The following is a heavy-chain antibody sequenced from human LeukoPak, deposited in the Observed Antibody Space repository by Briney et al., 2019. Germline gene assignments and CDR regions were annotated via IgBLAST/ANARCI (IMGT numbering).Heavy chain of an antibody. D-gene: IGHD1-26*01. V-gene: IGHV1-2*02. CDR2: INPNSGGT. CDR3: ARSAGANYYMDV. Sequence: ASVKVSCKASGYTFTGYYMHWVRQAPGQGLEWMGWINPNSGGTNYAQKFQGRVTMTRDTSISTAYMELSRLRSDDTAVYYCARSAGANYYMDVWGKGTTVTVSS. CDR1: GYTFTGYY. J-gene: IGHJ6*03.